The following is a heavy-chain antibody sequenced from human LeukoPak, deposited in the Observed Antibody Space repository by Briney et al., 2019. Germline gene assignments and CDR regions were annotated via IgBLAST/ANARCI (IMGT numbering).Heavy chain of an antibody. J-gene: IGHJ3*02. V-gene: IGHV1-2*02. CDR3: AKVLEPTGVNDAFDI. Sequence: ASVKVSCKASGYTFTGHYMHWVRQAPGQGLQWMGWLNPSSGDTKYAQNFQGRVTMTRDTSITTAYMQLNSLRAEDTAVYYCAKVLEPTGVNDAFDIWGQGTMVTVSS. CDR1: GYTFTGHY. CDR2: LNPSSGDT. D-gene: IGHD4-23*01.